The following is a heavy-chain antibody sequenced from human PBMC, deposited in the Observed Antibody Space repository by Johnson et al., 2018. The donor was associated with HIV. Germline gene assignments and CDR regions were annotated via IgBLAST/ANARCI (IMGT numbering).Heavy chain of an antibody. CDR3: ARALKRIAAADDAFDI. CDR1: GFTFDDYG. D-gene: IGHD6-13*01. V-gene: IGHV3-23*04. J-gene: IGHJ3*02. Sequence: VQLVESGGGLVQPGGSLRLSCGASGFTFDDYGMSWVRQAPGKGLEWVSCISGSGGSTYYADSVKGRFTISRDNSKNTLYLKMNRLRDGDTAGYYWARALKRIAAADDAFDIWGKGTRVTVSS. CDR2: ISGSGGST.